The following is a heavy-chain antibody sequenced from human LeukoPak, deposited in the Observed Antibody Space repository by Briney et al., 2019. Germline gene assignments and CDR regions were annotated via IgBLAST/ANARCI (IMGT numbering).Heavy chain of an antibody. D-gene: IGHD3-22*01. J-gene: IGHJ4*02. CDR3: ARARAHLKYYYDSSGYYYFDY. CDR2: IYYSGST. CDR1: GGSISSSSYY. V-gene: IGHV4-39*07. Sequence: PSETLSLTCTVSGGSISSSSYYWGWIRQPPGKGLEWIGSIYYSGSTYYNPSLKSRVTISVDTSKNQFSLKLNSVTAADTAVYYCARARAHLKYYYDSSGYYYFDYWGQGTLVTVSS.